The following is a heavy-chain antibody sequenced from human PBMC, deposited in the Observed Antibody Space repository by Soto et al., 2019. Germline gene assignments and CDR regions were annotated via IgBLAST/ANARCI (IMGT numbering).Heavy chain of an antibody. CDR1: GFTVSSNY. J-gene: IGHJ1*01. Sequence: EVQLVESGGGLIQPGGSLRLSCAASGFTVSSNYIRWVRQAPGKGLEWVSVIYSGCSTYYADSVKGRFTISRDNSKNTLYLQMNSLRAEDTSVYYCARDRVESGYPEYFQHWGQGTLVTVSS. CDR2: IYSGCST. V-gene: IGHV3-53*01. D-gene: IGHD3-22*01. CDR3: ARDRVESGYPEYFQH.